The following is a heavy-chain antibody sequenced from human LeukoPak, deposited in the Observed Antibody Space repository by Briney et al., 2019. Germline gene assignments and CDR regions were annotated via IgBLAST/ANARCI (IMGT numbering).Heavy chain of an antibody. J-gene: IGHJ4*02. Sequence: ASVTVSCKASGGTFSSYAISWVRQAPGQGLEWMGGIIPIFGTANYAQKFQGRVTITADESTSTAYMELSSLRSEDTAVYYCARAPGPPYCTNGVCRFDYWGQGTLVTVSS. CDR1: GGTFSSYA. D-gene: IGHD2-8*01. CDR3: ARAPGPPYCTNGVCRFDY. CDR2: IIPIFGTA. V-gene: IGHV1-69*13.